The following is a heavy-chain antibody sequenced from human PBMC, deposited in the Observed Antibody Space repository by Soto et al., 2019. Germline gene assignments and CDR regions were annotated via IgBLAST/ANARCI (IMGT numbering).Heavy chain of an antibody. D-gene: IGHD2-15*01. CDR2: VYYSGTH. CDR3: ARVQMATLYFDD. CDR1: SGSMSGYY. Sequence: QVQLQESGPGLVKPSETLSLNCSVSSGSMSGYYWSWVRQPPGKGLEWIGYVYYSGTHNYNPSLESRLTISVDTSNNLFSLKLNSVTAADTAVYYCARVQMATLYFDDWGQGTLVTVSS. V-gene: IGHV4-59*01. J-gene: IGHJ4*02.